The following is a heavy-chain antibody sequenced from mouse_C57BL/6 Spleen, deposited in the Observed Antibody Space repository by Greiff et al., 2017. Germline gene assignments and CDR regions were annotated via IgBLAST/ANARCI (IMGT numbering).Heavy chain of an antibody. J-gene: IGHJ1*03. D-gene: IGHD4-1*01. V-gene: IGHV1-64*01. CDR3: ARGATGRYWYFDV. CDR2: IHPNSGST. Sequence: VQLQQPGAELVKPGASVKLSCKASGYTFTSYWMHWVKQRPGQGLEWIGMIHPNSGSTNYNEKFKSKATLTVDKSSSTAYMQLSSLTSEDSAVYYCARGATGRYWYFDVWGTGTTVTVSS. CDR1: GYTFTSYW.